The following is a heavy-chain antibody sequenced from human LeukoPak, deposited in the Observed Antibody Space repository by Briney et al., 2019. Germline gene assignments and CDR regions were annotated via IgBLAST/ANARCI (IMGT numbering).Heavy chain of an antibody. D-gene: IGHD4-23*01. V-gene: IGHV1-2*02. Sequence: GASVKVSCKASGYTFTGYYMHWVRQAPGQGLEWMGWINPNSGGTNYAQKFQGRVTMTTDTSTSTAYMELRSLRSDDTAVYYCARDPSNGGSPSWYFDLWGRGTLVTVSS. CDR2: INPNSGGT. CDR3: ARDPSNGGSPSWYFDL. CDR1: GYTFTGYY. J-gene: IGHJ2*01.